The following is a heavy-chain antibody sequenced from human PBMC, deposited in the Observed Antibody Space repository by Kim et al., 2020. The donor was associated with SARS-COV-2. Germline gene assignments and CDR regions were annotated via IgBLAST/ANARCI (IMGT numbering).Heavy chain of an antibody. D-gene: IGHD2-15*01. CDR3: ARGDHPARYCSGGSCYATLDY. Sequence: SETLSLTCAVYGGSFSGYYWSWIRQPPGKGLEWIGEINHSGSTNYNPSLKSRVTISVDTSKNQFSLKLSSVTAADTAVYYCARGDHPARYCSGGSCYATLDYWGQGTLVTVSS. CDR1: GGSFSGYY. V-gene: IGHV4-34*01. J-gene: IGHJ4*02. CDR2: INHSGST.